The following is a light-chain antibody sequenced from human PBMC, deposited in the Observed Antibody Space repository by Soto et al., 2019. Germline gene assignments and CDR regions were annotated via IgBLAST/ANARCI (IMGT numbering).Light chain of an antibody. J-gene: IGKJ1*01. V-gene: IGKV1-39*01. CDR3: QQSYSTPRT. CDR1: QSISSY. CDR2: AAS. Sequence: DIHMTQSGASLSASVGDRVTITCRASQSISSYLNWYQQKPGKAPKLLIYAASSLQSGVPSRFSGSGSGTDFTLTISSLQPEDFATYYCQQSYSTPRTFGQGTKV.